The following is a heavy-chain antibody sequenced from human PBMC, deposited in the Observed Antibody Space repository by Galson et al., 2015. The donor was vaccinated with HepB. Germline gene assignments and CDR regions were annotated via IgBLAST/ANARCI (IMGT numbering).Heavy chain of an antibody. D-gene: IGHD2-2*01. V-gene: IGHV3-23*01. CDR1: GFTFSSYA. Sequence: SLRLSCAASGFTFSSYAMSWVRQAPGKGLEWVSAISGSGGSTYYADSVKGRFTISRDNSKNTLYLQMNSLRAEDTAVYYCAKVKVPDIVVVPAFDYWGQGTLVTVSS. CDR3: AKVKVPDIVVVPAFDY. CDR2: ISGSGGST. J-gene: IGHJ4*02.